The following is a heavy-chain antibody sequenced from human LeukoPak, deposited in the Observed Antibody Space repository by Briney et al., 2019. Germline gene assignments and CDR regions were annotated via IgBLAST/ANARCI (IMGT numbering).Heavy chain of an antibody. CDR3: ARGGKYCSSTSCYLDY. CDR2: ISSSSSYI. CDR1: GFTFSSYS. J-gene: IGHJ4*02. Sequence: GGSLRLSCAASGFTFSSYSMNWVRQAPGKGLEWVSSISSSSSYIYYADSVKGRFTISRDDAKNSLYLQMNSLRAEDTALYYCARGGKYCSSTSCYLDYWGQGTLVTISS. D-gene: IGHD2-2*01. V-gene: IGHV3-21*01.